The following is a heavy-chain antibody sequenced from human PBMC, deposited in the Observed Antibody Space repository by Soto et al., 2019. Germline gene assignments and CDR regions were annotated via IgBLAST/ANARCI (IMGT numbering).Heavy chain of an antibody. J-gene: IGHJ6*03. CDR1: GFTFSSYW. V-gene: IGHV3-7*01. Sequence: GWSLRLSCAASGFTFSSYWMSWVRQAPGKGLEWVANIKQDGSEKYYVDSVKGRFTISRDNAKNSLYLQMNSLRAEDTAVYYCARVGLRAGYYMDVWGKGTTVTVSS. D-gene: IGHD4-17*01. CDR2: IKQDGSEK. CDR3: ARVGLRAGYYMDV.